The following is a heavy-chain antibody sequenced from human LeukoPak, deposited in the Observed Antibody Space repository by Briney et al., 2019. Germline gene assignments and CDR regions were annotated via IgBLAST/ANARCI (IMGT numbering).Heavy chain of an antibody. CDR1: GYTFTGYY. CDR3: ARVASWGYSYGLLNFDF. Sequence: ASVEVSCKASGYTFTGYYMHWVRQAPGQGLEWMGWINPNSGGTNYAQKFQGRVTMTRDTSISTAYMELSRLRSDDTAVYYCARVASWGYSYGLLNFDFWGQGTLVTVSS. J-gene: IGHJ4*02. D-gene: IGHD5-18*01. V-gene: IGHV1-2*02. CDR2: INPNSGGT.